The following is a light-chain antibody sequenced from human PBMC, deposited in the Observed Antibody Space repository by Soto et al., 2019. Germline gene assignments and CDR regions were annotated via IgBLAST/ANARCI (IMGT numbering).Light chain of an antibody. V-gene: IGKV3-20*01. J-gene: IGKJ1*01. CDR3: PQYGSSLCT. CDR2: AAS. CDR1: QRVSSSY. Sequence: EVVLTQSPGTLPLSPGERTTLSCRASQRVSSSYLAWNQQKPGQAPRLLIYAASSRATGMPDRCSGSGSGTDFTLTFSRLEPEGLAVDYCPQYGSSLCTFGQGTKVEIK.